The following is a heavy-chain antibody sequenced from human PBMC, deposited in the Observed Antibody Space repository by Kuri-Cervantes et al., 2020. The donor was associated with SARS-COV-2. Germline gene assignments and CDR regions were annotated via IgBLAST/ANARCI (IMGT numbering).Heavy chain of an antibody. CDR3: ARSIIAVAGFGGRDY. Sequence: GGSLRLSCAASGFTFSNYWMHWVRQAPGKGLEWVSVIYSGGSTYYADSVKGRFTISRDNSKNTLYLQMNSLRAEDTAVYYCARSIIAVAGFGGRDYWGQGTLVTVSS. CDR1: GFTFSNYW. V-gene: IGHV3-53*01. J-gene: IGHJ4*02. CDR2: IYSGGST. D-gene: IGHD6-19*01.